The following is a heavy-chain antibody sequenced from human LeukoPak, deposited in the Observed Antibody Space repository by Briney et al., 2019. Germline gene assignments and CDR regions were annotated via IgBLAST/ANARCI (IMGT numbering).Heavy chain of an antibody. CDR1: GFTFSSCF. CDR3: VRDNGVDTAMDY. J-gene: IGHJ4*02. CDR2: ISSSSSYI. V-gene: IGHV3-21*01. D-gene: IGHD5-18*01. Sequence: GGSLRLSCAASGFTFSSCFMHWVRQAPGKGLEWVSSISSSSSYIYYADSVKGRFTISRDNAKNSLYLQMNSLRAEDTAVYHCVRDNGVDTAMDYWGQGTLVTVSS.